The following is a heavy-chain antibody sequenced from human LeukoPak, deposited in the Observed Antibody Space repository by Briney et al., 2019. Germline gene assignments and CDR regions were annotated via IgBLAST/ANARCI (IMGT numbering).Heavy chain of an antibody. D-gene: IGHD4-11*01. Sequence: SETLSLTCTVSGGSISSGDYYWSWIRQPPGKGLEWIGYIYYSGSTYYNPSLKSQVTISVDTSKNQFSLKLSSVTAADTAVYYCATYSIHPGWFDPWGQGTLVTVSS. CDR1: GGSISSGDYY. J-gene: IGHJ5*02. CDR2: IYYSGST. CDR3: ATYSIHPGWFDP. V-gene: IGHV4-30-4*01.